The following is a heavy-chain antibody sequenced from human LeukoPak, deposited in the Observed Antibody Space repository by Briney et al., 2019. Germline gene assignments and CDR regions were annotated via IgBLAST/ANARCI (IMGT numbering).Heavy chain of an antibody. CDR1: GFTFSSYS. CDR2: ISRSSSTV. V-gene: IGHV3-48*01. CDR3: ARSPEENWFDP. Sequence: PGGSLRLSCEASGFTFSSYSMNWVRQAPGKGLEWISYISRSSSTVHYADSVKGRFTISRDNVKNSLYLQMNSLRVEDTAMYFCARSPEENWFDPWGQGTLVTVSS. J-gene: IGHJ5*02. D-gene: IGHD3-16*02.